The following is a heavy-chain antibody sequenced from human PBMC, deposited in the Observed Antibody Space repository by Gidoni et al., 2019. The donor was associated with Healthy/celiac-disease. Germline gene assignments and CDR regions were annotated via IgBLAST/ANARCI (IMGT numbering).Heavy chain of an antibody. Sequence: EVQLLEAGGGMVQCGGSRCLSCAADGFTFSSCAMRWVRQARGKGVEWVSAISGSGGNTYYADSVKGRFTITRDNSKNTLYLQMNSLGAADTAVYYCAKGVRYFDYWGQGTLVTVSS. CDR1: GFTFSSCA. V-gene: IGHV3-23*01. J-gene: IGHJ4*02. CDR3: AKGVRYFDY. CDR2: ISGSGGNT.